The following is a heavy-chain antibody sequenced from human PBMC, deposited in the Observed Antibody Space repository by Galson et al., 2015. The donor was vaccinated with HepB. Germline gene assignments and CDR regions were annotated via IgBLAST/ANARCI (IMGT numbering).Heavy chain of an antibody. CDR3: ATTIAVASTNWVAVNPVY. J-gene: IGHJ4*02. V-gene: IGHV1-24*01. CDR2: FDPEGGET. D-gene: IGHD6-19*01. CDR1: GYTLTDVS. Sequence: SVRVSCEVSGYTLTDVSMHWVRQTPGKGLEWVGGFDPEGGETIYAQKFQGRVTMSEDTPTNTAFMELSSLRSEDTAAYYCATTIAVASTNWVAVNPVYWGQGALVTVSS.